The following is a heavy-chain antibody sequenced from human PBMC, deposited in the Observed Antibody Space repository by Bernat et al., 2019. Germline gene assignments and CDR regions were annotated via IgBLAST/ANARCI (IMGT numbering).Heavy chain of an antibody. CDR3: AHRRSGWQDGDY. CDR1: GFSLSTSGVG. CDR2: IYCDDDK. V-gene: IGHV2-5*02. J-gene: IGHJ4*02. D-gene: IGHD6-19*01. Sequence: QITLKESGPTLVKPTQTLTLTCTFSGFSLSTSGVGVGWIRQPPGNSLEWLALIYCDDDKRYSPSLKSRLTITKDTSKNQVVLTMTNMDPMDTATYYCAHRRSGWQDGDYLGQVTLVTVYS.